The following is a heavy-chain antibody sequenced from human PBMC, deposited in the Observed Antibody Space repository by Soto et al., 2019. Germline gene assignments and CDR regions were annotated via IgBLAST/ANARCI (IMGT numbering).Heavy chain of an antibody. V-gene: IGHV4-30-2*01. CDR2: IYHSGST. Sequence: QLQLQESGSGLVKPSQTLSLTCAVSGGSISSGGYSWSWIRQPPGKGLEWIGYIYHSGSTYYNPSLKSRVTVSVARSKNQFSLKLGSVTAADTAVYYCARAARRLWPRSVGGMDVWGQGTTVTVSS. CDR3: ARAARRLWPRSVGGMDV. CDR1: GGSISSGGYS. D-gene: IGHD3-10*01. J-gene: IGHJ6*02.